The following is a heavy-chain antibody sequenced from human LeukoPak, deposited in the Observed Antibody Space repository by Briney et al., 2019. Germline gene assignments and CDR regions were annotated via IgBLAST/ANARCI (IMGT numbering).Heavy chain of an antibody. D-gene: IGHD3-22*01. V-gene: IGHV1-69*04. J-gene: IGHJ4*02. Sequence: SVKVSCKASGGTFSSYAISWVRQAPGQGLERMGRIIPILGIANYAQKFQGRVTITADKSTSTAYMELSSLRSEDTAVYYCERDVYYDSSGPTPYYFDYWGQGTLVTVSS. CDR2: IIPILGIA. CDR1: GGTFSSYA. CDR3: ERDVYYDSSGPTPYYFDY.